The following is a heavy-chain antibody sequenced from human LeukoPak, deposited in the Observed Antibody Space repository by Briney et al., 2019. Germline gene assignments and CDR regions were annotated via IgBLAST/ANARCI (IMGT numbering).Heavy chain of an antibody. CDR3: ARGSYSVDY. D-gene: IGHD1-26*01. J-gene: IGHJ4*02. CDR2: ILYSGST. V-gene: IGHV4-59*01. CDR1: GGSISSYY. Sequence: SETLSLTCTVSGGSISSYYWSWIRQPPGKGLEWIGYILYSGSTNYNPPLKSRVTISVDRSKTQFSLKLSSVTAADTAVYYCARGSYSVDYWGQGTLVTVSS.